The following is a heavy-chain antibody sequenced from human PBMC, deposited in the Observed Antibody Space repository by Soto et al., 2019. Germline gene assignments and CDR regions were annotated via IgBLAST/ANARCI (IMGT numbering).Heavy chain of an antibody. D-gene: IGHD3-9*01. V-gene: IGHV3-49*03. J-gene: IGHJ4*02. CDR3: TRALRYFDWFPWYYFDY. CDR1: GFTFGDYA. CDR2: IRSKAYGGTT. Sequence: PGGSLRLSCTASGFTFGDYAMIWFRQAPGKGLEWVGFIRSKAYGGTTEYAASVKGRFTISRDDSKSIAYLQMNSLKTEDTAVYYCTRALRYFDWFPWYYFDYWGQGTPVTVSS.